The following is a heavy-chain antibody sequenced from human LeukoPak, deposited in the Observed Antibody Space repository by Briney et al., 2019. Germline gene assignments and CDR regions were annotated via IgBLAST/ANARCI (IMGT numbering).Heavy chain of an antibody. Sequence: GGSLRLSCAASGFTFSSYGMHWVRQAPGKGLEWVSSISSSSSYIYYADSVKGRFTISRDNAKNSLYLQMNSLRAEDTAVYYCARTLEMATIFDAFDIWGQGTMVTVSS. CDR1: GFTFSSYG. V-gene: IGHV3-21*01. CDR2: ISSSSSYI. J-gene: IGHJ3*02. CDR3: ARTLEMATIFDAFDI. D-gene: IGHD5-24*01.